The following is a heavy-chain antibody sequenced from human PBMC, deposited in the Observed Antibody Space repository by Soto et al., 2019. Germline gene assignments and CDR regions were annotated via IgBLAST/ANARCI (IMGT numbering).Heavy chain of an antibody. D-gene: IGHD3-3*01. V-gene: IGHV1-69*13. CDR3: AREWGSSYYDFWSGYYTWFDP. CDR1: GGTFSSYA. CDR2: IIPIFGTA. Sequence: SVKVYCKASGGTFSSYAISWVRQAPGQGLEWMGGIIPIFGTANYAQKFQGRVTITADESTSTAYMELSSLRSEDTAVYYCAREWGSSYYDFWSGYYTWFDPWGQGTLVTVSS. J-gene: IGHJ5*02.